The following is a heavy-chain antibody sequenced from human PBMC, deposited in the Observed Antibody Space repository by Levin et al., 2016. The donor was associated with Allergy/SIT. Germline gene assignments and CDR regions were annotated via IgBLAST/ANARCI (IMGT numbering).Heavy chain of an antibody. CDR3: ARYCSSTSCYYYYGMDV. J-gene: IGHJ6*02. V-gene: IGHV4-39*01. D-gene: IGHD2-2*01. Sequence: SETLSLTCTVSGGSISSSSYYWGWIRQPPGKGLEWIGSIYYSGSTYYNPSLKSRVTISVDTSKNQFSLKLSSVTAADTAVYYCARYCSSTSCYYYYGMDVWGQGTTVTVSS. CDR2: IYYSGST. CDR1: GGSISSSSYY.